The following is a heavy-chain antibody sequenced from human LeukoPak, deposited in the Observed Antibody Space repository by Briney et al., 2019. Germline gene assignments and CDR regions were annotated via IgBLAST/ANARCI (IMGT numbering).Heavy chain of an antibody. CDR2: IKQPGNEK. V-gene: IGHV3-7*01. Sequence: QTGGSLRLSCAASGFTFSSYWLTWVRQAPGEGLEWVANIKQPGNEKYYADSVKGRFTISRDNAKNSLFLQMNSLRGDDTAVYYCVRDALVTGYGSSWQYYYYMDVWGKGTTVTVSS. J-gene: IGHJ6*03. D-gene: IGHD6-13*01. CDR1: GFTFSSYW. CDR3: VRDALVTGYGSSWQYYYYMDV.